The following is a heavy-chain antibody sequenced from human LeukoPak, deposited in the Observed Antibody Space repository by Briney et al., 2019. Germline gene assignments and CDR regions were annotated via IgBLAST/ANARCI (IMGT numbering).Heavy chain of an antibody. Sequence: SETLSLSRTVSGDSISSAIYYWGSVRQPPGKGLEWIGSIYFIVSTYYNPSLKSRVTISVETSKVQFSLKLSSVTAEDTAVYYCARDSCSSISWRKKFDNWGQGTLVTVS. J-gene: IGHJ4*02. CDR2: IYFIVST. CDR1: GDSISSAIYY. V-gene: IGHV4-39*07. D-gene: IGHD2-2*01. CDR3: ARDSCSSISWRKKFDN.